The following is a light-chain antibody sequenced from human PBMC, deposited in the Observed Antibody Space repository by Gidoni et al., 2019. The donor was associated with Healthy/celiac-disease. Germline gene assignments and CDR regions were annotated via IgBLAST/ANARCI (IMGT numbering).Light chain of an antibody. Sequence: IQLTQSPSFLSASVGERVTITCWASQGISSYLAWYQQKPGKAPKLLIYAASTLQSGVPSRFSGSGSGTEFTLTSSSLQPEDFATYYCQQLNSYPLTFGQGTRLEIK. CDR1: QGISSY. CDR2: AAS. CDR3: QQLNSYPLT. J-gene: IGKJ5*01. V-gene: IGKV1-9*01.